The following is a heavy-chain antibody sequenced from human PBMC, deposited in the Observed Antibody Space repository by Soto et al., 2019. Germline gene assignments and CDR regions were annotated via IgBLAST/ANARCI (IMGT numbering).Heavy chain of an antibody. Sequence: GGSLRLSCSASGFTFSSYAMHWVRQAPGKGLEYVSAISSNGGSTYYADSVKGRFTISRDNSKNSLYLQMNSLRAEDTAVYYCARDVSSSGPFDYWGQGTLVTVSS. V-gene: IGHV3-64*04. D-gene: IGHD6-19*01. CDR2: ISSNGGST. J-gene: IGHJ4*02. CDR3: ARDVSSSGPFDY. CDR1: GFTFSSYA.